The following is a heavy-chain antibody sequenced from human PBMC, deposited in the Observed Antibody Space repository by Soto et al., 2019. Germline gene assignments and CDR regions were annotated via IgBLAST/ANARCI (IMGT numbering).Heavy chain of an antibody. Sequence: QVQLQESGPGLVNPSQTLSLTCTVSGGSISSGGYYWSWIRQHPGKGLEWIGYIYYSGSTYYNPSLKSRVTISVDTSKNQFSLKLSSVTAADTAVYYCASGIAVAGTPWFDPWGQGTLVTVSS. V-gene: IGHV4-31*03. CDR3: ASGIAVAGTPWFDP. CDR1: GGSISSGGYY. J-gene: IGHJ5*02. CDR2: IYYSGST. D-gene: IGHD6-19*01.